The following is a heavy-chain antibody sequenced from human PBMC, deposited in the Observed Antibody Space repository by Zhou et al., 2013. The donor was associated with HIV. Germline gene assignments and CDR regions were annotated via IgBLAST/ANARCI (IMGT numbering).Heavy chain of an antibody. V-gene: IGHV1-8*02. CDR1: GYTFTSYD. D-gene: IGHD3-3*02. CDR2: MNPNSGNT. CDR3: ARVRRYIFGVVIMTTTNYYYMDV. Sequence: QVQLVQSGAEVKKPGASVKVSCKASGYTFTSYDINWVRQATGQGLEWMGWMNPNSGNTGYAQKFQGRVTMTRNTSISTAYMELSSLRSEDTAVYYCARVRRYIFGVVIMTTTNYYYMDVVGQRDQVNRL. J-gene: IGHJ6*03.